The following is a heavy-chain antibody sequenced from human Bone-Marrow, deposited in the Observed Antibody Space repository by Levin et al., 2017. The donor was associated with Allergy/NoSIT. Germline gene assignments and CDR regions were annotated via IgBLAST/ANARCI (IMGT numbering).Heavy chain of an antibody. Sequence: GESLKISCAASGFTFDDYAMHWVRQAPGKGLEWVSLISWDGGSTYYADSVKGRFTISRDNSKNSLYLQMNSLRAEDTALYYCAKAMYSSGWYDVVSRRSPRGTDAFDSWGQGTMVTVSS. D-gene: IGHD6-19*01. CDR3: AKAMYSSGWYDVVSRRSPRGTDAFDS. V-gene: IGHV3-43D*04. CDR2: ISWDGGST. CDR1: GFTFDDYA. J-gene: IGHJ3*02.